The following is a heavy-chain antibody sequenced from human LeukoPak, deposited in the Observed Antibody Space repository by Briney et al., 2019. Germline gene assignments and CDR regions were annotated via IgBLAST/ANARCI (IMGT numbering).Heavy chain of an antibody. D-gene: IGHD6-19*01. CDR1: GFTFSTYA. V-gene: IGHV3-23*01. J-gene: IGHJ2*01. CDR3: AKSMTLQWRGFFDL. Sequence: GGSLRLSCAASGFTFSTYAMSWVRQAPGKGLEWVSTISDSGANTYYADSVRGRFTISRDNSKNTLYLQKNSLRADDTAIYYCAKSMTLQWRGFFDLWGRGTHITVSS. CDR2: ISDSGANT.